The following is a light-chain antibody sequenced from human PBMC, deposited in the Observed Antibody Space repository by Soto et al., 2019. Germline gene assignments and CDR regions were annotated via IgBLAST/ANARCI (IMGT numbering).Light chain of an antibody. CDR3: QQYGSSPPT. Sequence: EIVLTQSPGTLSLSPGERATLSCKTSESVSSTHLAWYQQKPGQAPRLLIYGASSRATGTPDRFSGSGSGTDFTLTINRLEPEDFALYYCQQYGSSPPTFGQGTKVDI. V-gene: IGKV3-20*01. CDR1: ESVSSTH. J-gene: IGKJ1*01. CDR2: GAS.